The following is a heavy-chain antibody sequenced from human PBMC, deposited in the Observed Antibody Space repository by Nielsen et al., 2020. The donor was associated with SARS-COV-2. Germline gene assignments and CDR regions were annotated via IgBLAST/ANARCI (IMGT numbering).Heavy chain of an antibody. CDR1: GGTSNTYA. CDR2: IIPILGVP. V-gene: IGHV1-69*04. CDR3: ARGDMAREGDADY. Sequence: SVKVSCKASGGTSNTYAITWVRQATGQGLEWMGRIIPILGVPRYAQKFQGRVTISADKSTSTAYMELSSLTSEDTAVYYCARGDMAREGDADYWGQGTLVTVSS. D-gene: IGHD5-24*01. J-gene: IGHJ4*02.